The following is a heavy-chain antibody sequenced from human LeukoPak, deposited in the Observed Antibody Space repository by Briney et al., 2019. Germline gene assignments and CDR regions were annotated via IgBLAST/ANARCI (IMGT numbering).Heavy chain of an antibody. J-gene: IGHJ5*02. Sequence: GSLRLSCAASGFAVSTNYLSWVRQAPGKGLEWVSVIYSDGSTYYTDSVKGRFTISRDNSKNTLYLQMNSLRPEDTAVYYCARDQRSESYYPWGWFDPWGQGTLVTVSS. CDR1: GFAVSTNY. V-gene: IGHV3-66*02. CDR3: ARDQRSESYYPWGWFDP. CDR2: IYSDGST. D-gene: IGHD1-26*01.